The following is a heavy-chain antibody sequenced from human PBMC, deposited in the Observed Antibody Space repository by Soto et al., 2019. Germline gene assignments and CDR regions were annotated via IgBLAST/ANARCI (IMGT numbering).Heavy chain of an antibody. Sequence: ASVKVSCKASGYTFTSYAMNWVRQAPGQGLEWMGWINTNTGNPTYAQGFTGRFVFSLDTSVSTAYLQISSLKAEDTAVYYCARDRVMDPYVAFDIWGQGTMVTVSS. J-gene: IGHJ3*02. D-gene: IGHD3-10*02. CDR1: GYTFTSYA. V-gene: IGHV7-4-1*02. CDR3: ARDRVMDPYVAFDI. CDR2: INTNTGNP.